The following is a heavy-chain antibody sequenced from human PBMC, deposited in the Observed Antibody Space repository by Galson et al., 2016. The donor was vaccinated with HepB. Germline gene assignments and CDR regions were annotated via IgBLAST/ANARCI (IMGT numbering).Heavy chain of an antibody. V-gene: IGHV5-51*01. CDR1: GYSFGIYW. CDR2: IYPGDSET. CDR3: ARRLMGYYYGMDV. D-gene: IGHD2-8*01. J-gene: IGHJ6*02. Sequence: QSGAEVKKSGESLKISCQGSGYSFGIYWIAWVRQMPGKGLEWMGIIYPGDSETRYSPSFQGQVTISADKSKSTAYLQWSSLKASDTAMYYCARRLMGYYYGMDVWGQGTTVTVSS.